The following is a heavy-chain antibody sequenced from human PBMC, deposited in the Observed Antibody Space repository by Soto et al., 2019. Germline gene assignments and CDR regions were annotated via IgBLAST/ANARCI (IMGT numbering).Heavy chain of an antibody. J-gene: IGHJ2*01. V-gene: IGHV1-3*01. CDR1: GYTFTSYA. Sequence: QVQLVQSGAEVKKPGASVKVSCKASGYTFTSYATHWVRQAPGQRLEWMGWINAGNGNTKYSQKFQGRVTITRDTSASTAYMELSSLIFEDTAVYYCARDRRPNWYFDLWGRATLVTVSS. CDR3: ARDRRPNWYFDL. CDR2: INAGNGNT. D-gene: IGHD1-1*01.